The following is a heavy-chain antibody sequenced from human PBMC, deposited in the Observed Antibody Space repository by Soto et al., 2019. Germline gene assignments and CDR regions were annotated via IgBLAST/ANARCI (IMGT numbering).Heavy chain of an antibody. D-gene: IGHD2-21*02. CDR3: ASTAGRVTAMRGGMDV. V-gene: IGHV1-69*01. CDR1: GGTFSSYA. J-gene: IGHJ6*02. CDR2: IIPIFGTA. Sequence: QVQLVQSGAEVKKPGSSVKVSCKASGGTFSSYAISWVRQAPGQGLEWMGGIIPIFGTANYAQKFQGRVTITADESTSTAYMELSSLRSEDKAVYYCASTAGRVTAMRGGMDVWGQGTTVTVSS.